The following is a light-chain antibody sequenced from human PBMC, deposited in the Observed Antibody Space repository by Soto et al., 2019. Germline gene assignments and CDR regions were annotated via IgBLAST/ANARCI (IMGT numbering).Light chain of an antibody. V-gene: IGKV1-5*03. CDR3: QQYNGYSRA. J-gene: IGKJ1*01. CDR2: RAS. CDR1: QSISDW. Sequence: DIQMTQSPSTLSASIGDRVTITCRASQSISDWLAWYQQKPGKAPKLLIYRASNLESGVPSRFSGSGSGTEFTPTISSLQPDDFATYYCQQYNGYSRAFGQGTKVEIK.